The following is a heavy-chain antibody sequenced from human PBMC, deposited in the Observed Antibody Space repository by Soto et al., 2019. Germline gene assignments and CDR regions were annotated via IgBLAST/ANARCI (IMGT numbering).Heavy chain of an antibody. Sequence: GASVKVSCKASGYTFTNYDINWVRQATGQGLEWMGWMNPDSGNTGCAQKFQGRVTMTRNTSISTAYMELSSLRYDDTAVYYCARGRFRQTWFDPWGQGTLVTVSS. J-gene: IGHJ5*02. V-gene: IGHV1-8*01. D-gene: IGHD3-16*01. CDR2: MNPDSGNT. CDR3: ARGRFRQTWFDP. CDR1: GYTFTNYD.